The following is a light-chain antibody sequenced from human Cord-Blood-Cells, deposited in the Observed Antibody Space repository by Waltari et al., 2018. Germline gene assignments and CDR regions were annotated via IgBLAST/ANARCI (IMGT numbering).Light chain of an antibody. V-gene: IGKV4-1*01. CDR3: QQYYSTPFT. CDR1: QSVLYSSNNKNY. Sequence: DIVMTQSPDSLAVSLGERATINCKFSQSVLYSSNNKNYVAWYQQKPGQPPKLLIYWASTRESGVPDRCSGSGSGADFTPTISSLHAEDVAVYCCQQYYSTPFTFGPGTKVDIK. CDR2: WAS. J-gene: IGKJ3*01.